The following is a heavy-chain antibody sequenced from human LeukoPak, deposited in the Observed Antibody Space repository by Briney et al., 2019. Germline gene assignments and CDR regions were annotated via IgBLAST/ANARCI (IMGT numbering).Heavy chain of an antibody. CDR2: INWNGGST. CDR3: NGYCSSASCYSDMDV. D-gene: IGHD2-2*02. CDR1: GFTFDDYE. J-gene: IGHJ6*02. Sequence: PGGSLRLCCVASGFTFDDYEMSWVRQAPGKGLEWVSGINWNGGSTGYVDSVKGRFTISRDNAKNSLYLQMNSLRAEDTALYYCNGYCSSASCYSDMDVWGQGTTVIVSS. V-gene: IGHV3-20*04.